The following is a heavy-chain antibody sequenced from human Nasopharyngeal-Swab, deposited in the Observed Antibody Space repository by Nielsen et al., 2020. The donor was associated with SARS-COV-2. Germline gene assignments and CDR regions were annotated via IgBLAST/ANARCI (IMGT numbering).Heavy chain of an antibody. CDR3: AREQWLVLGYYYGMDV. Sequence: GESLKISCAASGFTVSSNHMSWVRQAPGKGLEWVSVIYSGGSTYYADSVKGRFTISRDNAKNSLYLQMNSLRDEDTAVYYCAREQWLVLGYYYGMDVWGQGTTVTVSS. J-gene: IGHJ6*02. V-gene: IGHV3-53*01. D-gene: IGHD6-19*01. CDR2: IYSGGST. CDR1: GFTVSSNH.